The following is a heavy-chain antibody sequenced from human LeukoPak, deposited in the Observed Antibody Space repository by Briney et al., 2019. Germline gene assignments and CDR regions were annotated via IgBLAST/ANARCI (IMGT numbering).Heavy chain of an antibody. Sequence: PSETLSLTCTVSGGSISSYCWSWIRQPPGKGLEWIGYIYYSGSTYYNPSLKSRVTISVDTSKNQFSLKLSSVTAADTAVYYCARDSDGSGSYYYWGQGTLVTVSS. J-gene: IGHJ4*02. V-gene: IGHV4-59*06. CDR3: ARDSDGSGSYYY. D-gene: IGHD3-10*01. CDR1: GGSISSYC. CDR2: IYYSGST.